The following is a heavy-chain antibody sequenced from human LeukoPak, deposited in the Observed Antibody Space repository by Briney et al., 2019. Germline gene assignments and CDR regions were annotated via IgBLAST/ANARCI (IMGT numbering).Heavy chain of an antibody. J-gene: IGHJ4*02. CDR2: IYYSGST. CDR3: ARDPPLGYCSSTSCYGY. V-gene: IGHV4-59*01. CDR1: GGSISSYY. D-gene: IGHD2-2*01. Sequence: PSETLSLTCTVSGGSISSYYWSWIRQPPGKGLEWIGYIYYSGSTNYNPSLKSRVTISVDTSKNQFSLKLSSVTAADTAVYYCARDPPLGYCSSTSCYGYWGQGTLVTVSS.